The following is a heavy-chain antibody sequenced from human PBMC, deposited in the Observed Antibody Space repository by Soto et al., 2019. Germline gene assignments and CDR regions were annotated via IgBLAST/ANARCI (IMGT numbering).Heavy chain of an antibody. CDR2: IIPILGIA. J-gene: IGHJ4*02. CDR3: ARGYCSSTSCYGVDY. Sequence: QVQLVQSGAEVKKPGSSVKVSCKASGGTFSSYTISWVRQAPGQGLEWMGRIIPILGIANYAQKFQGRVTITADKSTSTAYMALSSLRSEDTAVYYCARGYCSSTSCYGVDYWGQGTLVTVSS. D-gene: IGHD2-2*01. V-gene: IGHV1-69*02. CDR1: GGTFSSYT.